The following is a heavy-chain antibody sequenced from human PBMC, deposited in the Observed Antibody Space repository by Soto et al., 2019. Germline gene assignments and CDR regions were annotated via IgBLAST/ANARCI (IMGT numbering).Heavy chain of an antibody. V-gene: IGHV5-51*01. CDR3: ARHGGGYCSSTSCYSWWRVPSWFDP. Sequence: GESLKISCKGAGYSFTIYCIGWVLQMPWKGLEWMGIIYPGDSDTRYSPSFQGQVTISADKSISTAYLQWSSLKASDTAMYYCARHGGGYCSSTSCYSWWRVPSWFDPWGQGTLVTVSS. D-gene: IGHD2-2*01. CDR2: IYPGDSDT. J-gene: IGHJ5*02. CDR1: GYSFTIYC.